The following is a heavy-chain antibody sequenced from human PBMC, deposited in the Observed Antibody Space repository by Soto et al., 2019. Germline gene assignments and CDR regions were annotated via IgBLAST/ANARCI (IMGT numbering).Heavy chain of an antibody. D-gene: IGHD3-3*01. CDR2: IIPIFGTA. CDR1: GGTFSSYA. CDR3: AREKGLTVFGVANGWFDP. V-gene: IGHV1-69*01. Sequence: QVQLVQSGAEVKKPGSSVKVSCKASGGTFSSYAISWVRQAPGQGLEWMGGIIPIFGTANYAQKLQGRVTITADESTSTPYRELSSLRSEDTAVYSCAREKGLTVFGVANGWFDPWGQGTLVTVSS. J-gene: IGHJ5*02.